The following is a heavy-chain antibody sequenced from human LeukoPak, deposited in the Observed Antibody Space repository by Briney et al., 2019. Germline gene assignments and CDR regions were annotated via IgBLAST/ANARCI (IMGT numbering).Heavy chain of an antibody. Sequence: ASVKVSCKASGGTFSSYAISWVRQAPGQGLEWMGGIIPTFGTANYAQKFQGRVTITADESTSTAYMELSSLRSEDTAVYYCARGEAYAGPPVYYYGMDVWGQGTTVTVSS. CDR2: IIPTFGTA. J-gene: IGHJ6*02. CDR3: ARGEAYAGPPVYYYGMDV. CDR1: GGTFSSYA. V-gene: IGHV1-69*13. D-gene: IGHD4-23*01.